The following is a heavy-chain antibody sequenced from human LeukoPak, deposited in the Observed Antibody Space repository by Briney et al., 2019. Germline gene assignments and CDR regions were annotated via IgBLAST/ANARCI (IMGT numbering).Heavy chain of an antibody. D-gene: IGHD4-23*01. CDR2: ISSSSSYI. J-gene: IGHJ4*02. Sequence: PGGSLRLSCAASGFTFSSYAMSWVRQAPGKGLEWVSSISSSSSYIYYADSVKGRFTISRDNAKNSLYLQMNSLRAEDMAVYYCARDLDYGGNLDYWGQGTLVTVSS. V-gene: IGHV3-21*01. CDR1: GFTFSSYA. CDR3: ARDLDYGGNLDY.